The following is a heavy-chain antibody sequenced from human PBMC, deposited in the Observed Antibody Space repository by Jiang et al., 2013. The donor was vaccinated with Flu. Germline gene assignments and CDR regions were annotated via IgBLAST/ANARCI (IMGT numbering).Heavy chain of an antibody. D-gene: IGHD6-19*01. CDR1: GGSISSGSYY. J-gene: IGHJ4*02. CDR2: IYTSGST. CDR3: ARYSSGRDY. V-gene: IGHV4-61*02. Sequence: GLVKPSQTLSLTCTVSGGSISSGSYYWSWIRQPAGKGLEWIGRIYTSGSTNYNPSLKSRVTISVDTSKNQFSLKLSSVTAADTAVYYCARYSSGRDYWGQGTLVTVSS.